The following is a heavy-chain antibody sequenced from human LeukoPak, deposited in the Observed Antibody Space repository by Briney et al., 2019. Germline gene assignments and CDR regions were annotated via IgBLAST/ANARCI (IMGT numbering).Heavy chain of an antibody. CDR3: AKDRQQLAKLEY. CDR1: GFTYSTYG. CDR2: IGGSGDST. J-gene: IGHJ4*02. Sequence: GGSLRLSCAATGFTYSTYGMTWVRQAPGKGLEWVSGIGGSGDSTYYADSVKGRFTISRDNSRNTVYLQMNSLRAEDTAVYYCAKDRQQLAKLEYWGQGTLVTVSS. V-gene: IGHV3-23*01. D-gene: IGHD6-13*01.